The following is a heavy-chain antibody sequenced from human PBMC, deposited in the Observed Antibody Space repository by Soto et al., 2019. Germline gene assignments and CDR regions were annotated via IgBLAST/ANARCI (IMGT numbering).Heavy chain of an antibody. J-gene: IGHJ4*02. D-gene: IGHD6-19*01. V-gene: IGHV4-34*01. CDR1: GGSFSGYY. CDR3: ARGMYSSGWLFDY. CDR2: INHSGST. Sequence: SETLSLTCAVYGGSFSGYYWRWIRQPPGKGLEWIGEINHSGSTNYNPSLKSRVTISVDTSKNQFSLKLSSVTAADTAVYYCARGMYSSGWLFDYWGQGTLVTVSS.